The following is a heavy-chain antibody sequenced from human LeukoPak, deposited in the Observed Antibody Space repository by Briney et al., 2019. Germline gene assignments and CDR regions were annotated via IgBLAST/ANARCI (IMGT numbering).Heavy chain of an antibody. CDR1: GFTFSSYW. CDR2: IKQDGSEK. J-gene: IGHJ6*04. D-gene: IGHD3-9*01. V-gene: IGHV3-7*03. Sequence: GGSLRLSCAASGFTFSSYWMSWVRQAPGKGLGWVANIKQDGSEKYYVDSVKGRFTISRDNAKNSLYLQMNSLRAEDTAVYYCARDMYYDILTGYYYYYGMDVWGKGTTVIVSS. CDR3: ARDMYYDILTGYYYYYGMDV.